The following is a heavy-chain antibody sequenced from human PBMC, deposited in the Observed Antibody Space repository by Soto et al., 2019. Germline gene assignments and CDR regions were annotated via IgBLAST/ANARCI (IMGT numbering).Heavy chain of an antibody. CDR1: GFNLKDYG. CDR2: STYVGGTP. D-gene: IGHD1-26*01. J-gene: IGHJ4*02. V-gene: IGHV3-64D*06. CDR3: VKDYSHGRFPDY. Sequence: EVDLVESGGGLVQPGGSLRLSCSASGFNLKDYGMHWFRQAPGKGLEQVAASTYVGGTPYYAQSVKGRFTVSRDNSKNTLYLQMGSLRPEDTGTYFCVKDYSHGRFPDYWGQGTLVTVSS.